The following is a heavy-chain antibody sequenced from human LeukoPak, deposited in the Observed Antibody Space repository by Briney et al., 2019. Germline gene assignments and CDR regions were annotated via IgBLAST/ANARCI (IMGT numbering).Heavy chain of an antibody. Sequence: GGTLRLSCAASGFTFSTNSMNWFRQAPGKGLEWVSSISSDSTYIYYADSMKGRFTISRDNAKNSMYLQMNSLRAEDTAVYYCARGSITGIGDYNWGQGTLVTVSS. CDR3: ARGSITGIGDYN. CDR2: ISSDSTYI. D-gene: IGHD1-20*01. V-gene: IGHV3-21*01. CDR1: GFTFSTNS. J-gene: IGHJ4*02.